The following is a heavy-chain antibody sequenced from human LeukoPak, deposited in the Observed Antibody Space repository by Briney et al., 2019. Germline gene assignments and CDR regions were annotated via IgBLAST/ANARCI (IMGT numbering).Heavy chain of an antibody. CDR2: ISYSGNT. CDR1: GGSINSGGYS. V-gene: IGHV4-31*11. CDR3: ARNYGFFSDYYYMDV. Sequence: SQTLSLTCAVSGGSINSGGYSWSWIRQHPGKGLEWIGYISYSGNTYYNPSLKSRLSISIDTSKNHFSLDLSSVAAADTAVYYCARNYGFFSDYYYMDVWGKGTTVTVSS. D-gene: IGHD4-17*01. J-gene: IGHJ6*03.